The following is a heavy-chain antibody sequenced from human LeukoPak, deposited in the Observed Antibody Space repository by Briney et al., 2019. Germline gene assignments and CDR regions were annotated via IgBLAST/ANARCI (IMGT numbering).Heavy chain of an antibody. D-gene: IGHD7-27*01. CDR3: GRTGDLSDY. J-gene: IGHJ4*02. CDR2: IKQDGSEM. CDR1: GFTFSNHW. V-gene: IGHV3-7*01. Sequence: GGSLRPSCAASGASGFTFSNHWMSWVRQAPGKGLEWAANIKQDGSEMYYVDSVKGRFTISRDNAENSLYLQMNSLRADDTAVYYCGRTGDLSDYWGQGTLVTVSS.